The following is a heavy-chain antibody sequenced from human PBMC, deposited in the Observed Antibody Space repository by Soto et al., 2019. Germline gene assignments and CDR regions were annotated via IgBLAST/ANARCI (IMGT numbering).Heavy chain of an antibody. CDR2: IYYRGST. Sequence: QVQLQESGPGLVKPSETLSLTCTVSGGSISSYYWSWIRQPPGKGLEWIGYIYYRGSTNYNPSLRSRVTISVDTSKNHFSLTLGSGTAEDTAVYYCGRRWGDYFYYWGQGTLVTVSS. CDR1: GGSISSYY. V-gene: IGHV4-59*08. D-gene: IGHD3-16*01. CDR3: GRRWGDYFYY. J-gene: IGHJ4*02.